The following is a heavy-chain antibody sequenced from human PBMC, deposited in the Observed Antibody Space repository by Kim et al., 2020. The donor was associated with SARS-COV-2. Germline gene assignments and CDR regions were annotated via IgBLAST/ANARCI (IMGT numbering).Heavy chain of an antibody. CDR2: IKSKTDGGTT. Sequence: GGSLRLSCAASGFTFSNAWMSWVRQAPGKGLEWVGRIKSKTDGGTTDYAAPVKGRFTISRDDSKNTLYLQMNSLKTEDTAVYYCTTERELPPGRMRYWGQGTLVTVSS. D-gene: IGHD1-26*01. V-gene: IGHV3-15*01. CDR3: TTERELPPGRMRY. CDR1: GFTFSNAW. J-gene: IGHJ4*02.